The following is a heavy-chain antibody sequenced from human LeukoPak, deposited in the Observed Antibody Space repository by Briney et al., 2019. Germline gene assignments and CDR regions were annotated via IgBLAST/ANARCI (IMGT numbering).Heavy chain of an antibody. Sequence: SQTLSLTCTVSGGSISSGGYYWSWIRQPPGKGLEWIGYIYHSGSTYYNPSLKSRVTISVDRSKNQFSLKLSSVTAADTAVYYCARGQGALPWFDPWGQGTLVTVSS. CDR1: GGSISSGGYY. J-gene: IGHJ5*02. D-gene: IGHD1-26*01. CDR2: IYHSGST. CDR3: ARGQGALPWFDP. V-gene: IGHV4-30-2*01.